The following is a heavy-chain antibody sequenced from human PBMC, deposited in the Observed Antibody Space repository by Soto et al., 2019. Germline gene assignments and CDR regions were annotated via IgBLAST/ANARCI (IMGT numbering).Heavy chain of an antibody. Sequence: QVQLQQSGPGLVKPSQTLSLTCDISGDSVSSNSAGWNWIRQTPSRGLEWLGRTYYRSKWYNNYALSVKSRVSVKPDTAKNQFSLQLNSVTPEDTAVYYCARGSWDDVSGHYYMDVWGKGTTVTVSS. CDR2: TYYRSKWYN. D-gene: IGHD1-1*01. J-gene: IGHJ6*03. V-gene: IGHV6-1*01. CDR1: GDSVSSNSAG. CDR3: ARGSWDDVSGHYYMDV.